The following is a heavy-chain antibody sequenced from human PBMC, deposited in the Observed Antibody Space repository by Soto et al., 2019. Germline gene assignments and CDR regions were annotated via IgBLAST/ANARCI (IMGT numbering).Heavy chain of an antibody. V-gene: IGHV3-30*18. Sequence: PGGSLRLSCAASGFTFSSYGMHWVRQAPGKGLEWVAVISYDGSNKYYADSVKGRFTISRDNSKNTLYLQMNSLRAEDTAVYYCAKDQPWTYSSGWYPLDYWGQGTLVTVSS. CDR1: GFTFSSYG. D-gene: IGHD6-19*01. CDR3: AKDQPWTYSSGWYPLDY. J-gene: IGHJ4*02. CDR2: ISYDGSNK.